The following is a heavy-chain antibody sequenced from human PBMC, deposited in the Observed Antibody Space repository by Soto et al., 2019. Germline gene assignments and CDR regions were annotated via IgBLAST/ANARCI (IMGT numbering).Heavy chain of an antibody. CDR3: ARGECSSNYCFTRWALNI. CDR2: ISHSGST. CDR1: GGSFSAYH. D-gene: IGHD2-2*01. J-gene: IGHJ3*02. Sequence: SETLSLTCAVSGGSFSAYHWTWIRQTPGKGLEWIGEISHSGSTNYKPSLKSRVTISADPSKKQFSLNLTSMTAADSGVYYCARGECSSNYCFTRWALNIWGQVTVVTVSS. V-gene: IGHV4-34*01.